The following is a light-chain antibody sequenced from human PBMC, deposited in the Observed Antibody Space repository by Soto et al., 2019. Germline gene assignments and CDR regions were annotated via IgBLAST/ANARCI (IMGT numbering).Light chain of an antibody. CDR3: GSYASSLYV. Sequence: QPVLTQPASVSGSPGQSITISCTGTSSDVGGYDYVSWYQQHPGKAPKLMIYEVANRPSGFSNRFSGSKSGNTASLTISGLQAEDEADYYCGSYASSLYVFGTGTKLTVL. J-gene: IGLJ1*01. V-gene: IGLV2-14*01. CDR2: EVA. CDR1: SSDVGGYDY.